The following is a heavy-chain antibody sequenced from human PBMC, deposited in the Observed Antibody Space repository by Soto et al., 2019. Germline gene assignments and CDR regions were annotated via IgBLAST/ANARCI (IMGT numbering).Heavy chain of an antibody. D-gene: IGHD3-22*01. CDR2: ISWDGGST. CDR1: GFTFDDYT. Sequence: EVQLVESGGVVVHPGGSLRLSCAASGFTFDDYTMHWVRQAPGKGLEWVSLISWDGGSTYYADSVKGRFTISRDNSKNSLYLQMNSLRTEDTALYYCAKDIGGSGYPSFDYWGQGTLVTVSS. CDR3: AKDIGGSGYPSFDY. J-gene: IGHJ4*02. V-gene: IGHV3-43*01.